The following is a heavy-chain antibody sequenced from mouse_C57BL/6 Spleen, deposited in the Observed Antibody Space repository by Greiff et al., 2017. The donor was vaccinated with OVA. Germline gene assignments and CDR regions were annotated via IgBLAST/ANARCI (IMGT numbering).Heavy chain of an antibody. CDR2: ISDGGSYT. V-gene: IGHV5-4*01. J-gene: IGHJ4*01. CDR1: GFTFSSYA. D-gene: IGHD2-4*01. Sequence: EVQLVESGGGLVKPGGSLKLSCAASGFTFSSYAMSWVRQTPEKRLEWVATISDGGSYTYYPDNVKGRFTISRDNAKNNLYLQMSHLKSEDTAMYYCARGGGIYYDYDGAMDYWGQGTSVTVSS. CDR3: ARGGGIYYDYDGAMDY.